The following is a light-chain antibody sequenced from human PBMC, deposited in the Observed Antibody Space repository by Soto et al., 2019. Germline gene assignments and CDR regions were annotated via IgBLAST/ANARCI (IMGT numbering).Light chain of an antibody. J-gene: IGLJ1*01. CDR2: GNS. V-gene: IGLV1-40*01. CDR1: NANIGNNF. CDR3: QSYDSGLRGYV. Sequence: QSVVTQPPSASGTPGQRVTISCSGRNANIGNNFVCWYQQLPGTAPKLLIYGNSNRPSGVPDRFSGSKSGTSASLAITGLQAEDEADYYCQSYDSGLRGYVFGTGTKVTV.